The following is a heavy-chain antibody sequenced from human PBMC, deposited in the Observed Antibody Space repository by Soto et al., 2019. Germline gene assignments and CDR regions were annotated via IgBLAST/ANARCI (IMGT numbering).Heavy chain of an antibody. D-gene: IGHD2-21*02. J-gene: IGHJ4*02. CDR2: INAGNGNT. V-gene: IGHV1-3*01. CDR3: ARDGYGGNSCY. Sequence: ASVKVSCKASGYTFTSYVIHWVRQAPGQRLEWMGWINAGNGNTKYSQKFQGRVTITADKSTSTAYMELSSLRSEDTAVYYCARDGYGGNSCYWGQGTLVTVSS. CDR1: GYTFTSYV.